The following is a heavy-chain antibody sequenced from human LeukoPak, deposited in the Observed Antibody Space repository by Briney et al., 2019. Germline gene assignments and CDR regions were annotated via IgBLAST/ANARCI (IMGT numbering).Heavy chain of an antibody. Sequence: WASVKVSCKASGGTFSSYAISWVRQAPGQGLEWMGRIIPILGIANYAQKFQGRVTITADKSTSTAYMELSSLRSEDTAVCYCARDQGDYSSSWYQEWGQGTLVTVSS. CDR3: ARDQGDYSSSWYQE. J-gene: IGHJ4*02. CDR1: GGTFSSYA. D-gene: IGHD6-13*01. V-gene: IGHV1-69*04. CDR2: IIPILGIA.